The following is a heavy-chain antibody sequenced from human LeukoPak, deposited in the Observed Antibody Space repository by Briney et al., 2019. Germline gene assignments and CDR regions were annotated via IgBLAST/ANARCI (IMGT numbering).Heavy chain of an antibody. Sequence: PGGSLRLSCAVSGFSFSTYAVTWVRQAPGKGLEWVATIRQDGSQKYYVDSVKGRFTVSRDNAKNSLYLQMNSLRAEDTAVYYCATAPGRGCSGGSCSEVGGDYWGQGTLVTVSS. CDR1: GFSFSTYA. V-gene: IGHV3-7*03. D-gene: IGHD2-15*01. CDR2: IRQDGSQK. J-gene: IGHJ4*02. CDR3: ATAPGRGCSGGSCSEVGGDY.